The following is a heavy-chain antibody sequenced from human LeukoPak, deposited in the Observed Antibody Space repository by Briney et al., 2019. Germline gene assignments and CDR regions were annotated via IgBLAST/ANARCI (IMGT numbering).Heavy chain of an antibody. CDR2: ITTNGGST. D-gene: IGHD1-26*01. CDR3: ASRSSGSYNY. CDR1: GFTFGSYG. Sequence: GGSLRLSCAASGFTFGSYGMHWVRQAPGKGLEYVSAITTNGGSTYYANSVMGRFTISRDNSKNTLFLQMGSLRAEDMAVYYCASRSSGSYNYWGQGTLVTVSS. V-gene: IGHV3-64*01. J-gene: IGHJ4*02.